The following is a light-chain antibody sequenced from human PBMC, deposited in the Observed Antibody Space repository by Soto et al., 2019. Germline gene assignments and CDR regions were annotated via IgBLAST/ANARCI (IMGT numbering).Light chain of an antibody. J-gene: IGKJ5*01. CDR1: QGISTW. V-gene: IGKV1-12*01. Sequence: DIQMTPSPSFLSASVGDRVTITCRASQGISTWLAWYQQKPGKAPNLLIYAASTLQSGVPSRFSGSGSGTVFTLTINSLQPEDFATYYCQQSYDTPITFGQGTRLEIK. CDR2: AAS. CDR3: QQSYDTPIT.